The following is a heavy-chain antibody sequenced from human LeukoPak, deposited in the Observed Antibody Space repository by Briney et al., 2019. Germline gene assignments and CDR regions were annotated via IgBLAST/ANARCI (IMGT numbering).Heavy chain of an antibody. CDR3: ARAPPIAARLRIYYYGMDV. J-gene: IGHJ6*02. Sequence: GGSLRLSCAASGFTFSSYEMNWVRQAPGKGLEWVSYISSSGSTIYYADSVKGRLTISRDNAKNSLYLQMNSLRAEDTAVYYCARAPPIAARLRIYYYGMDVWGQGTTVTVSS. CDR1: GFTFSSYE. D-gene: IGHD6-6*01. CDR2: ISSSGSTI. V-gene: IGHV3-48*03.